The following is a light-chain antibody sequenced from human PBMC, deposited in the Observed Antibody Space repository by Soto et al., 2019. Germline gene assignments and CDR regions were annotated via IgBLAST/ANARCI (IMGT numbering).Light chain of an antibody. J-gene: IGKJ3*01. CDR2: DAS. CDR3: QQFDSYPRT. CDR1: QSIHTS. V-gene: IGKV1-13*02. Sequence: LTQSPATLSRSPGERATLSCRASQSIHTSLAWYQQKPGQPPRLVVYDASTLESGVPSRFSGSGSGTDFTLTISSLQPEDFATYYCQQFDSYPRTLGPGTKVDIK.